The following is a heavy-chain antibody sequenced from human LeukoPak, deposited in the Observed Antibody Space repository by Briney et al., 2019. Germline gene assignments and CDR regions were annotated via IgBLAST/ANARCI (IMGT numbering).Heavy chain of an antibody. CDR2: ISTYNDNT. J-gene: IGHJ4*02. D-gene: IGHD3-3*01. V-gene: IGHV1-18*01. CDR3: ARDLERYYDLEGRSGY. Sequence: ASVKVSCKASGYTFTNYGISWVRQAPGQGLEWMGWISTYNDNTNYAQKLQGRVTMTTDTSTSTAYMELRSLRSDDTAVYYCARDLERYYDLEGRSGYWGQGTLVTVSS. CDR1: GYTFTNYG.